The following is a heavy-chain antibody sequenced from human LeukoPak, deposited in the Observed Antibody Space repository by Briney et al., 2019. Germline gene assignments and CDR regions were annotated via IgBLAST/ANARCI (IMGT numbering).Heavy chain of an antibody. D-gene: IGHD2-2*01. Sequence: PGRSLSLSCTASGFTFGDYTMNWVRQAPGKGLEWVGFIRTKPYGGTPEYAASVAGRFTISRDDSKGIAYLQMNSLKIEDTAVYFCTRGRIGYCSGTSCYLDSWGQGTLVTVSS. CDR2: IRTKPYGGTP. J-gene: IGHJ4*02. CDR1: GFTFGDYT. CDR3: TRGRIGYCSGTSCYLDS. V-gene: IGHV3-49*04.